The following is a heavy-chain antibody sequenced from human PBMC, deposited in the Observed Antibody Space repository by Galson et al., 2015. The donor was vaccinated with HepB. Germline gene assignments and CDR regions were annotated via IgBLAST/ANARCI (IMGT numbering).Heavy chain of an antibody. CDR1: GFTVSSNY. V-gene: IGHV3-53*01. D-gene: IGHD3-22*01. CDR3: ASFFGYDSSVYAFDI. Sequence: SLRLSCAASGFTVSSNYMSWVRQAPGKGLEWVSVIYSGGSTYYADSVKGRFTISRDNSKNTLYLQMNSLRAEDTAVYYCASFFGYDSSVYAFDIWGQGTMVTVSS. J-gene: IGHJ3*02. CDR2: IYSGGST.